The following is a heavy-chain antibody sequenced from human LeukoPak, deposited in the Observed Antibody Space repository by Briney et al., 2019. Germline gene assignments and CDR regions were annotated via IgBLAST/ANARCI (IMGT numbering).Heavy chain of an antibody. CDR2: VSYSGNT. Sequence: SETLSLTCTVSGGSISSSSYYWGWIRQTPGMGLEWIGSVSYSGNTDYNPSLKSRVTISVDTSKNLFSLRLTSVTAADTAVYYCARDYRVSLSDTSHDDAFDVWGQGTVVTVSS. J-gene: IGHJ3*01. CDR1: GGSISSSSYY. CDR3: ARDYRVSLSDTSHDDAFDV. V-gene: IGHV4-39*07. D-gene: IGHD3-16*02.